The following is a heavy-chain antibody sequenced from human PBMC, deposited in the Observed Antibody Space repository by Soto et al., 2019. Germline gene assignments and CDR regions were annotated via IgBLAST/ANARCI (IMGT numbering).Heavy chain of an antibody. V-gene: IGHV5-10-1*01. CDR3: AILSRASFALDV. D-gene: IGHD3-16*01. CDR1: GYNFITDW. CDR2: IDPTDSYT. J-gene: IGHJ6*02. Sequence: LGESLKISCKGSGYNFITDWISWVRQMPGKGLEWMGRIDPTDSYTKYSTSFEGHVTISADKSISTAYLQWSSLKASDSAVYYCAILSRASFALDVWGQGTTVTVSS.